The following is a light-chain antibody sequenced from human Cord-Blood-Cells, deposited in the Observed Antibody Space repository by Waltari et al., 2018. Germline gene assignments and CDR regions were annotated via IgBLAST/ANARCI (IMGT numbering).Light chain of an antibody. V-gene: IGKV1-39*01. J-gene: IGKJ2*01. Sequence: DIQMTQSPSSLSASVGDRVTIPCRASQSISSYLNWYQQKPGKAPKLLIYAASSLQSGVPSRFSGSVSGTDFTLTISSLQPEDFATYYCQQSYSMYTFGQGTKLEIK. CDR3: QQSYSMYT. CDR1: QSISSY. CDR2: AAS.